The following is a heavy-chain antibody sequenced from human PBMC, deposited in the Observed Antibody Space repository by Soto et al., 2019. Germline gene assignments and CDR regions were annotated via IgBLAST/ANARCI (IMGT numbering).Heavy chain of an antibody. J-gene: IGHJ4*02. CDR2: IKQDGSEE. Sequence: PGGSLRLSCAASGFAFPNYWMSWVRQAPGKGLEWVATIKQDGSEEYYVDSVKGRFTIPRDNAKNTLYLQMNTLRADDSGLYYCARGPRVSSTGTGAHWGRGTLVTVSS. CDR1: GFAFPNYW. V-gene: IGHV3-7*01. D-gene: IGHD1-1*01. CDR3: ARGPRVSSTGTGAH.